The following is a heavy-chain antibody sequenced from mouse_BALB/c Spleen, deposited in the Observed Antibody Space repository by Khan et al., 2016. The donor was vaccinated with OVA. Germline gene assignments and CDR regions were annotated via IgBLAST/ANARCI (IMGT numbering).Heavy chain of an antibody. D-gene: IGHD1-1*01. CDR3: ARTKGSDFDN. CDR2: INPHIGET. V-gene: IGHV1-20*01. Sequence: EVQLQESGPELVKPGASVKISCKASGYSFTGYFMNWVMQSHGKSLEWIGRINPHIGETFYNQKFKGKATLTVDESSSTAHMELRSLTSEDAAVYYGARTKGSDFDNWGQGTTLTVSS. CDR1: GYSFTGYF. J-gene: IGHJ2*01.